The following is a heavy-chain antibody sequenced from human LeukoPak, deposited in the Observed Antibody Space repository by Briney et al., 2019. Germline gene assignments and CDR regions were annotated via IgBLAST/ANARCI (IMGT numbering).Heavy chain of an antibody. Sequence: SETLSLTCTVSGGSISSYYWSWIRQPAGKGLEWIGRIYTSGSTNYNPSLKSRVTMSVDTSKNQFSLKLSSVTAADTAVYYCARHRTLWYEYYFDYWGQGTLVTVSS. D-gene: IGHD3-10*01. J-gene: IGHJ4*02. CDR2: IYTSGST. V-gene: IGHV4-4*07. CDR1: GGSISSYY. CDR3: ARHRTLWYEYYFDY.